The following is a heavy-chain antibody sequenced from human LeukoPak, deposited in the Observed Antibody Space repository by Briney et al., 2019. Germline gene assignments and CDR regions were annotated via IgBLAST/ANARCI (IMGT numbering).Heavy chain of an antibody. D-gene: IGHD5-18*01. CDR2: ISGSGGST. J-gene: IGHJ4*02. CDR3: AKDSGQLWYGPYYFDY. V-gene: IGHV3-23*01. CDR1: GFTFSSYA. Sequence: PGGSLRLSCAASGFTFSSYAMSWVRQAPGKGLDWVSAISGSGGSTYYADSVKGRFTISRDNSKNTLYLQMNSLRAEDTAVYYCAKDSGQLWYGPYYFDYWGQGTLVTVSS.